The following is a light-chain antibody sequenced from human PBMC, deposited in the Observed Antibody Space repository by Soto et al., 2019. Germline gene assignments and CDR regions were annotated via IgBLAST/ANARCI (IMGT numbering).Light chain of an antibody. V-gene: IGKV1-39*01. Sequence: DIQMTQSPSSLSASVGERVIITCRASQSISRYLNWYQRKPGRAPKLLVYAASNLQSGVPSRFSGSGSETDFTLTISRLEPEDFAVYYCQQYGSSPMYSFGQGTKLEIK. J-gene: IGKJ2*03. CDR1: QSISRY. CDR3: QQYGSSPMYS. CDR2: AAS.